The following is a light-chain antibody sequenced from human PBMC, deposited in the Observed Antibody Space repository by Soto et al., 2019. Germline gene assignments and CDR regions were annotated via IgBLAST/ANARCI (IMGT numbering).Light chain of an antibody. V-gene: IGLV1-44*01. J-gene: IGLJ3*02. CDR1: SSNIGSNS. CDR2: SDN. Sequence: QSVLTQPPSASGTPGQRVTIFCSGSSSNIGSNSVNWYHQVAGTAPKLLIHSDNQRPSGVPDRFSGSKSGTSASLAISGLQSGDEADYYCATWDDTLNGRVFGGGTKVTVL. CDR3: ATWDDTLNGRV.